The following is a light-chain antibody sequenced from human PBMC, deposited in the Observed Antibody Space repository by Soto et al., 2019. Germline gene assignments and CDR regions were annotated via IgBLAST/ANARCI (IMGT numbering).Light chain of an antibody. CDR3: QQYHSYSPT. V-gene: IGKV1-5*01. CDR1: QSISSW. CDR2: DAS. J-gene: IGKJ2*01. Sequence: DIQMTQSPSSLSASVGDRVTITCRASQSISSWLAWYQQKSGKAPKLLIYDASGLESGVPSRFSGSGSGTEFTLTISSLQPEDFATYYCQQYHSYSPTFGQGTKVEIK.